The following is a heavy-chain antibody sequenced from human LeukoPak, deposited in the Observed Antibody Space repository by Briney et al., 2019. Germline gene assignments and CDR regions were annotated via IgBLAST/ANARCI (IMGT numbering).Heavy chain of an antibody. J-gene: IGHJ6*03. D-gene: IGHD6-13*01. CDR2: ISSSSYI. V-gene: IGHV3-21*01. CDR3: ARDGEAAGRYYYYMDV. Sequence: PGGSLRLSCAASGFTFSSYSMNWVRQAPGKGLEWVSSISSSSYIYYADSVKGRFTISRDNAKNSLYLQMNSLRAEDTAVYYCARDGEAAGRYYYYMDVWGKGTTVTVSS. CDR1: GFTFSSYS.